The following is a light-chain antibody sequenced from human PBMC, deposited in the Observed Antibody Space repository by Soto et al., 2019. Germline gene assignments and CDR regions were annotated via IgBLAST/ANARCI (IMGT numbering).Light chain of an antibody. Sequence: DIQMTQSPSSLSASVGDRVTITCRASQGVSTYLAWYQQKPGKIPKLLIYAASTLQSGVPSRFSGSGSGTDFTLTISSLQPEDVATYYCQQANSFPFTFGGGTKVEIK. CDR1: QGVSTY. J-gene: IGKJ4*01. CDR3: QQANSFPFT. CDR2: AAS. V-gene: IGKV1-27*01.